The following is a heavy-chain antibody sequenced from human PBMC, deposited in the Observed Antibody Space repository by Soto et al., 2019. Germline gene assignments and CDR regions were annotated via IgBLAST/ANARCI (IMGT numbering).Heavy chain of an antibody. D-gene: IGHD2-15*01. CDR1: GYTFTGDV. CDR2: ISVFNGNT. CDR3: GRDGSGGIIDS. J-gene: IGHJ4*03. V-gene: IGHV1-18*01. Sequence: QVQLVQSGAEVKKPGASVKVSCKTSGYTFTGDVINWVRQAPGHGLEWMGWISVFNGNTKYGQNIQDRVIMTTDTSTSTAYMELRSLRSDDTAVYFCGRDGSGGIIDSWGQGTLLIVSS.